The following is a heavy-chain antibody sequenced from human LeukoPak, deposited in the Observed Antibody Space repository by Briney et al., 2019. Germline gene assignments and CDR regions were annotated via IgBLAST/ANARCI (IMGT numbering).Heavy chain of an antibody. CDR2: ISGSGGST. V-gene: IGHV3-23*01. CDR1: GFTFSSYA. J-gene: IGHJ4*02. D-gene: IGHD2-15*01. CDR3: ARDDIVVVAATRAYYFDY. Sequence: PGGSLRLSCAASGFTFSSYAMSWVRQAPGKGLEWVSAISGSGGSTYYADSVKGRFTISRDNSKNTLYLQMNSLRAEDTAVYYCARDDIVVVAATRAYYFDYWGQGTLVTVSS.